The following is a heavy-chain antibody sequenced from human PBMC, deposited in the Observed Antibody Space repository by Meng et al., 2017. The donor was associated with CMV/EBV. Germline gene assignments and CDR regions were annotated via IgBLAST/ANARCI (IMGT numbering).Heavy chain of an antibody. J-gene: IGHJ6*02. CDR3: ARTGKKWELLPYYYYYGMDV. Sequence: GGSLRLSCAASGFTFSDYYMSWIRQAPGKGLEWVSYISSSGSTIYYADSVKGRFTISRDNAKNSLYLQMNSLRAEDTAVYYCARTGKKWELLPYYYYYGMDVWGQGTTVTVSS. CDR1: GFTFSDYY. CDR2: ISSSGSTI. D-gene: IGHD1-26*01. V-gene: IGHV3-11*04.